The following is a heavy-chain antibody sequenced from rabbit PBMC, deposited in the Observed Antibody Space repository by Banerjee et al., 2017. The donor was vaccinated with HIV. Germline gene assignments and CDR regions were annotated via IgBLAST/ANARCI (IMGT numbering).Heavy chain of an antibody. CDR2: IDTGSSGST. D-gene: IGHD6-1*01. CDR3: ATTAADDGYTFGL. V-gene: IGHV1S45*01. Sequence: QEQLVESGGGLVQPEGSLTLTCTASGFSFSYYWMSWVRQAPGKRPEWIGNIDTGSSGSTYYASWAKGRFTISETSSTTVTLQMTSLTAADTATYFCATTAADDGYTFGLWGPGTLVTVS. J-gene: IGHJ4*01. CDR1: GFSFSYYW.